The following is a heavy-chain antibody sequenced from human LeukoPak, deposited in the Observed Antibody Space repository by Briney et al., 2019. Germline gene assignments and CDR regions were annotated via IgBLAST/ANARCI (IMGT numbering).Heavy chain of an antibody. V-gene: IGHV3-23*01. Sequence: PGGSLSLPCSASGCTFGSNAWGWFRQPPGKGLEWFSAISDTGDKTYYADSVKGRFTISRDNSRNTLYLQMSRLRAEDTALFYCAKMTDSTPYSSGTFDSWGQGTLVTVSS. J-gene: IGHJ4*02. CDR3: AKMTDSTPYSSGTFDS. CDR1: GCTFGSNA. CDR2: ISDTGDKT. D-gene: IGHD3-10*01.